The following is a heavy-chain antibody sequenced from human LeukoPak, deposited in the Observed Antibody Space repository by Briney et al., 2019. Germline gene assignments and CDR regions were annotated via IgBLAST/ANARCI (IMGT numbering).Heavy chain of an antibody. CDR2: ISSSGNTI. J-gene: IGHJ6*04. D-gene: IGHD3-10*02. CDR3: AELGITMIGGV. CDR1: GFTFSSYS. Sequence: QSGGSLRLSCAASGFTFSSYSMNWVRQAPGKGLEWVSYISSSGNTIYYADSVKGRFTISRDNAKNSLYLQMNSLRAEDTAVYYCAELGITMIGGVWGKGTTVTISS. V-gene: IGHV3-48*04.